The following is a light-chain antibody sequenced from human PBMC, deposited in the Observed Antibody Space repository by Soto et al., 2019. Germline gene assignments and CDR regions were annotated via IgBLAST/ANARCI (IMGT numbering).Light chain of an antibody. J-gene: IGKJ4*01. Sequence: EIVLTQSPGTLSLSPGERATLSCRASQSVSSSYLAWYQQKPGQAPRLLIYGASSRATGIPDRFSDSGSATDFTLTISRLEPEDFAVYYCQQYGTSPPLTFGGGTKVEIK. CDR3: QQYGTSPPLT. V-gene: IGKV3-20*01. CDR2: GAS. CDR1: QSVSSSY.